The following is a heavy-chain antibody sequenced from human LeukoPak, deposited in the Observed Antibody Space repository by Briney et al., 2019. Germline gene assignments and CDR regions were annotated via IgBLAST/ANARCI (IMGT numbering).Heavy chain of an antibody. CDR1: GGSISSYY. D-gene: IGHD1-1*01. J-gene: IGHJ4*02. CDR3: ARGLERYYFDY. V-gene: IGHV4-59*01. Sequence: SETLSLTCTVSGGSISSYYWSWIRQSPGKGLEWIGYIYYSGSTNYNPSLKSRVTTSVDTSKNPFSLKLSSVTAADTAVYYCARGLERYYFDYWGQGTLVTVSS. CDR2: IYYSGST.